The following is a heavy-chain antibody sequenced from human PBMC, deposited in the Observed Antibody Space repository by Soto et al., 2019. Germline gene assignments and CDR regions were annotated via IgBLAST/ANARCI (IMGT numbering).Heavy chain of an antibody. J-gene: IGHJ6*02. D-gene: IGHD2-2*01. V-gene: IGHV3-23*01. CDR3: AKQPPNAGSTV. CDR2: VRGSGGST. CDR1: GFTFTTYA. Sequence: EVQLLESGGGLVQPGGSLRLSCAASGFTFTTYAMNWVRQAPGKGLEWVSTVRGSGGSTYHADSVKGRFPVSRDNSKNTLYLQMNSLRTEDTAVYYCAKQPPNAGSTVWGQGTTVTVSS.